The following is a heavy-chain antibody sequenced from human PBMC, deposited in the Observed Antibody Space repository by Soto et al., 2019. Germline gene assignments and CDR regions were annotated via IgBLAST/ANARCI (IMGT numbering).Heavy chain of an antibody. J-gene: IGHJ4*02. V-gene: IGHV1-3*01. CDR2: INAGNGNT. CDR3: ARDLQADY. Sequence: QVQLVQSGAEVKKPGASVKVSCKASGYTFTSYAMHWVRQAPGQRLEWMGWINAGNGNTKYSQKFQGRVTMTRDTSASTAYMELSSLRSEDPAGYYWARDLQADYWGQGTLVTVSS. CDR1: GYTFTSYA.